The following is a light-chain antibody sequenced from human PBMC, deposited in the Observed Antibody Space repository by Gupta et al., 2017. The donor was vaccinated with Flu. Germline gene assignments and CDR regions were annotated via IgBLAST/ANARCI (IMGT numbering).Light chain of an antibody. Sequence: EIVLTQSPATLSVSPCGSATLAPRAGQNIKRYLAWYQQKPGQSPRLLIYDASARDTGIPARFSGSRSGTYSTLTISSREPEAFASYYCQQLDDWWPLTFGQGTRLEIK. J-gene: IGKJ5*01. CDR3: QQLDDWWPLT. CDR2: DAS. CDR1: QNIKRY. V-gene: IGKV3-11*01.